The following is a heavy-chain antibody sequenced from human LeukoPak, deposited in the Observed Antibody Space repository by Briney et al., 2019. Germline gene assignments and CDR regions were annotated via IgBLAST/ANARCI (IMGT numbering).Heavy chain of an antibody. J-gene: IGHJ5*02. Sequence: SETLSLTCTVSGGSISSYYWSWIRQPAGNGLEWIGRINTSGTNYNPSLKSRVTMSVDTSKNQFSLNLTSVTAADTAVYYCARELPRCLDPWGQGVLVTVSS. V-gene: IGHV4-4*07. D-gene: IGHD2-15*01. CDR3: ARELPRCLDP. CDR2: INTSGT. CDR1: GGSISSYY.